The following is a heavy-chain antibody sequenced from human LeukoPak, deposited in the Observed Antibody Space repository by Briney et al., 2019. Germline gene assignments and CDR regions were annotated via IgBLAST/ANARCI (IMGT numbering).Heavy chain of an antibody. J-gene: IGHJ3*02. V-gene: IGHV3-48*03. CDR2: ISISGTNM. D-gene: IGHD3-22*01. Sequence: GGSLRLSCAASGFTFSGYEMNWVRQAPGKGLEWVSYISISGTNMLYADSVKGRFTISRDNSRTSLYLQMSSLRAEDTAVYYCAGGGGSAYHYNAFDIWGLGTMVTVSS. CDR1: GFTFSGYE. CDR3: AGGGGSAYHYNAFDI.